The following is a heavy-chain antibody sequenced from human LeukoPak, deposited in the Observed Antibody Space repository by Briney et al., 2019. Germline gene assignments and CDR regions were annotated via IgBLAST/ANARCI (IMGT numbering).Heavy chain of an antibody. Sequence: SVKVSCKASGGTFSSYAISWVRQAPGQGLEWMGRIIPIFGTANYAQKFQGRVTITTDESTSTAYMELSSLRSEDTAVYYRARAYYYGSGSSVPFDYWGQGTLVTVSS. D-gene: IGHD3-10*01. V-gene: IGHV1-69*05. CDR2: IIPIFGTA. J-gene: IGHJ4*02. CDR3: ARAYYYGSGSSVPFDY. CDR1: GGTFSSYA.